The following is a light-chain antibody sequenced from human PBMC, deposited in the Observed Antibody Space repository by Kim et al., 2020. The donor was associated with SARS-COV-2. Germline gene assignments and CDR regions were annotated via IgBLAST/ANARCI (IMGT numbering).Light chain of an antibody. V-gene: IGKV1-33*01. CDR1: QDIRKY. Sequence: ASVGDRASITCRASQDIRKYVNWYQQRPGEAPKLLIYDASSLETGVPSGFSGSGSGTEFTFTISSLQPEHVATYYCQQYDELPFTFGPGTKVDIK. CDR3: QQYDELPFT. CDR2: DAS. J-gene: IGKJ3*01.